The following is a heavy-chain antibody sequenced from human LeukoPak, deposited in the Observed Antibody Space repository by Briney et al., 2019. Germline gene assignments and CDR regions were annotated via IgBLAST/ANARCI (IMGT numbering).Heavy chain of an antibody. Sequence: PSETLSLTCTVSGGSINSYYWSWIRQPAGKGLEWIGRIYTSGSTNYNPSLKSRVTMSVDTSKNQFSLKLSSVTAADTAVYYCARDSPKFLGSLTTVTTGRNNWFDPWGQGTLVTVSS. D-gene: IGHD4-17*01. CDR2: IYTSGST. J-gene: IGHJ5*02. CDR1: GGSINSYY. CDR3: ARDSPKFLGSLTTVTTGRNNWFDP. V-gene: IGHV4-4*07.